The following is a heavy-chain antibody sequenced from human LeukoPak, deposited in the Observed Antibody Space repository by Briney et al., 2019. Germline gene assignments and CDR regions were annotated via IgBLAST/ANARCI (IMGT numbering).Heavy chain of an antibody. CDR2: IYYSGST. CDR3: ARGYSSYYSLGY. Sequence: SETLSLTCTVSGGSISSSSYYWGWIRQPPGKGLEWIGSIYYSGSTYYNPSLKSRVTISVDTSKTQFSLKLSSVTAADTAVYYCARGYSSYYSLGYWGQGTLVTVSS. J-gene: IGHJ4*02. V-gene: IGHV4-39*07. CDR1: GGSISSSSYY. D-gene: IGHD6-13*01.